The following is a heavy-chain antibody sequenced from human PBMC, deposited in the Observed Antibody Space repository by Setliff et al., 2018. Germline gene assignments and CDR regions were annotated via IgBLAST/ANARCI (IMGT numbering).Heavy chain of an antibody. CDR2: IYSSGST. V-gene: IGHV4-61*02. D-gene: IGHD7-27*01. Sequence: SETLSLTCTVSGGSISSGSYYWSWIRQPAGKGLEWTGRIYSSGSTKYNPSLKSRVTISVDTSKNQFSLKLSSVTAADTAVYYCARVLTGTRWDWFDPWGQGTLVTVSS. CDR3: ARVLTGTRWDWFDP. J-gene: IGHJ5*02. CDR1: GGSISSGSYY.